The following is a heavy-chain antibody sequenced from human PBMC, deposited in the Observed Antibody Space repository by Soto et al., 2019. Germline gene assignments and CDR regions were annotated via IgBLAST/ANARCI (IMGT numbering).Heavy chain of an antibody. Sequence: QSRSLACTVPDVSISSHYWSWIRQPPGKGLEWIGHISYTGSTKYNPSPKSRVTISVDTSKNQFSLKLTSVTAADTALYYCARDFSNYSWFDPWGQGTLVTVSS. CDR2: ISYTGST. V-gene: IGHV4-59*11. D-gene: IGHD4-4*01. CDR3: ARDFSNYSWFDP. CDR1: DVSISSHY. J-gene: IGHJ5*02.